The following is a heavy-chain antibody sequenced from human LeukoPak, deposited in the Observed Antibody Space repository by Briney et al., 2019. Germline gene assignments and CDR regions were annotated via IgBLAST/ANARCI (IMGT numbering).Heavy chain of an antibody. CDR3: AKRADSSAHSFDY. J-gene: IGHJ4*02. Sequence: GGSLRLSCAASGFSFSRYRMKWVRQAPGKGLEWLSYIRSSDSTTYYADSVKGRFTISRDNAKNSLYLQMDSLRVEDTAVYYCAKRADSSAHSFDYWGQGTLVTVSS. CDR1: GFSFSRYR. CDR2: IRSSDSTT. D-gene: IGHD3-22*01. V-gene: IGHV3-48*04.